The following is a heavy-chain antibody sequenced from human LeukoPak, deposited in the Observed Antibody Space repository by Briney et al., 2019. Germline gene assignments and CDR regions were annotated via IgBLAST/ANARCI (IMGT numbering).Heavy chain of an antibody. CDR2: IYYSGST. CDR3: ARELHYALDY. CDR1: GGSVSSGSYY. J-gene: IGHJ4*02. V-gene: IGHV4-31*03. D-gene: IGHD2-2*01. Sequence: SETLSLTCTVSGGSVSSGSYYWSWIRQHPGKGLEWIGYIYYSGSTYYNPSLKSRVTISVDTSKNQFSLKLSSVTAADTAVYYCARELHYALDYWGQGTLVTVSS.